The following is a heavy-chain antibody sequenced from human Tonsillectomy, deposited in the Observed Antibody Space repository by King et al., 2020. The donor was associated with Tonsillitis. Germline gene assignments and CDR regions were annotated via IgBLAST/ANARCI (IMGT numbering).Heavy chain of an antibody. CDR2: IIPILGIA. CDR1: GGTFSSYA. D-gene: IGHD3-22*01. Sequence: QLVQSGAEVKKPGSSVKVSCKASGGTFSSYAISWVRQAPGQGLEWMGRIIPILGIANYAQKFQGRVTITADKSTSTAYMELSSLRSEDTAVYYCAREPVVVVIEYYYGMDVWGQGTTVIVSS. V-gene: IGHV1-69*09. J-gene: IGHJ6*02. CDR3: AREPVVVVIEYYYGMDV.